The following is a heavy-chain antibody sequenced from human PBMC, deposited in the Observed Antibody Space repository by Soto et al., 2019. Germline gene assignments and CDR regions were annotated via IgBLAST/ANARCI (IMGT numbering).Heavy chain of an antibody. CDR3: AKSEAYDYSNYGSPFADYYYYMDV. CDR2: ISYDGSNK. J-gene: IGHJ6*03. D-gene: IGHD4-4*01. CDR1: GFTFSSYG. V-gene: IGHV3-30*18. Sequence: GGSLRLSCAASGFTFSSYGMHWVRQAPGKGLEWVAVISYDGSNKYYADSVKGRFTISRDNSKNTLYLQMNSLRAEDTAVYYCAKSEAYDYSNYGSPFADYYYYMDVWGKGTTVTVSS.